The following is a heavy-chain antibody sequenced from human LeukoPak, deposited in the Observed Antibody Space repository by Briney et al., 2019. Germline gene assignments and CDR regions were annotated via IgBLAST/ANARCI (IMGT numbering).Heavy chain of an antibody. CDR3: VRGAYDFWSGYPSS. Sequence: PSETLSLTCAVYGGSFSGYYWSWIRQPPGKGLEWIGEINHSGSTNYNPSLKSRVTISVDTSKNQFSLKLSSVTAADTAVYYCVRGAYDFWSGYPSSWGQGTLVTVSS. V-gene: IGHV4-34*01. CDR2: INHSGST. J-gene: IGHJ5*02. CDR1: GGSFSGYY. D-gene: IGHD3-3*01.